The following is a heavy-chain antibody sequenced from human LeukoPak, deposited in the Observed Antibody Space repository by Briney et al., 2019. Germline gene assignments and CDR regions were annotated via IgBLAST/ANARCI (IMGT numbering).Heavy chain of an antibody. D-gene: IGHD3-16*01. CDR1: GFTFDDYA. CDR3: ARDYIGGWNDY. J-gene: IGHJ4*02. Sequence: GGSLRLSCAASGFTFDDYAMHWVRQAPGKGLEWVSGISWNSGSIGYADSVKGRFTISRDNAKKSLYLQMNSLRAEDTAVYFCARDYIGGWNDYWGQGTLVTVSS. V-gene: IGHV3-9*01. CDR2: ISWNSGSI.